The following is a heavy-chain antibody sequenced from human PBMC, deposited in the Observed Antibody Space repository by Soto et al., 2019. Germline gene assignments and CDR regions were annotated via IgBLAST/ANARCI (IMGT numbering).Heavy chain of an antibody. CDR2: IYHSGRT. J-gene: IGHJ5*02. Sequence: PSETLSLTCVVSGDSIITSSWWTWVRQSPGKGLEWIGEIYHSGRTDYNPSLKSRVTISVDKSKSQFSLQLTSVTAADTAVYFCARRTTVTRDWFDPWGQGTLGTVSS. CDR1: GDSIITSSW. V-gene: IGHV4-4*02. CDR3: ARRTTVTRDWFDP. D-gene: IGHD4-17*01.